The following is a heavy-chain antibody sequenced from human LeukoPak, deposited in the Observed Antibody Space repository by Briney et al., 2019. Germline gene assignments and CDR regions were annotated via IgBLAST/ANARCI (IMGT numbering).Heavy chain of an antibody. V-gene: IGHV4-59*01. CDR2: IYYSGGT. J-gene: IGHJ4*02. Sequence: SETLSLTCTVSGASISSYYWSWIRQPPGKGLEWIGYIYYSGGTDYNPSLKSRVTISEDTSKNQFSLKLSSVTAADTAVYYCARGRGSSGYYWAFDYWGQGTLVTVSS. CDR3: ARGRGSSGYYWAFDY. CDR1: GASISSYY. D-gene: IGHD3-22*01.